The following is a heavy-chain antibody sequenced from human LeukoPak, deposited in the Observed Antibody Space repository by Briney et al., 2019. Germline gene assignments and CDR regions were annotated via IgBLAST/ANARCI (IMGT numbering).Heavy chain of an antibody. D-gene: IGHD4-11*01. CDR1: GFTFSSYW. V-gene: IGHV3-7*01. Sequence: GGSLRLSCAASGFTFSSYWMSWVRQAPGKGLEWVANIKQVGGETFYVDSVKGRFTISRDNAKNSLYLQMNSLRAEDTAVYYCAREDHSNYNYWGQGTLVTVSS. J-gene: IGHJ4*02. CDR3: AREDHSNYNY. CDR2: IKQVGGET.